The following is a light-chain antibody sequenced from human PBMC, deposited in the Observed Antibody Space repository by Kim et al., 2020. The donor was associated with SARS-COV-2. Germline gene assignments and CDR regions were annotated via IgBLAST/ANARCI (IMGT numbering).Light chain of an antibody. Sequence: DIVMTQSPDSLAVSLGERATINCKSSQSVLYSSSNKNYLAWYQQKPGQPPKMLIYWASTRESGVPDRFSGSGSGTDFTLTISSLQAEDVAVFYCHKYYTTPLTFGGGTKVEIK. CDR2: WAS. CDR1: QSVLYSSSNKNY. CDR3: HKYYTTPLT. V-gene: IGKV4-1*01. J-gene: IGKJ4*01.